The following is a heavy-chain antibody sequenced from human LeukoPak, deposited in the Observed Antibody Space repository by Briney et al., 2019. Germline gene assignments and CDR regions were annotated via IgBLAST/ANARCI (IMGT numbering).Heavy chain of an antibody. CDR1: GYIFTNYW. CDR2: IYPDDSDT. D-gene: IGHD3-16*01. V-gene: IGHV5-51*01. Sequence: GESLQISCKASGYIFTNYWIAWVRQMPGKGLEWMGIIYPDDSDTRYNPSFRGQVTISADKSITTAYLQWNSLKASDTAMYYCARRLDGTSQDYWGQGTLVTVSS. J-gene: IGHJ4*02. CDR3: ARRLDGTSQDY.